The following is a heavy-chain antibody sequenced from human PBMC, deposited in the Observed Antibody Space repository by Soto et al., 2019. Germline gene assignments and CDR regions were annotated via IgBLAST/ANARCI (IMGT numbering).Heavy chain of an antibody. V-gene: IGHV3-33*01. CDR1: GFIFSSFG. CDR2: IWYDGSNT. CDR3: VRDLLGSGGHFDY. Sequence: GGSLRLSCAASGFIFSSFGMHWVRQAPGKGLEWVAHIWYDGSNTYYADSVKGRFTISRDNSRNTLYLQMNSLRAEDTAVYHCVRDLLGSGGHFDYWGQGTQVTVSS. J-gene: IGHJ4*02. D-gene: IGHD7-27*01.